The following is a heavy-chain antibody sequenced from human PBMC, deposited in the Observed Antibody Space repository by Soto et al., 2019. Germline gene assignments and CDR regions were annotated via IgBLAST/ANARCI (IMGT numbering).Heavy chain of an antibody. J-gene: IGHJ4*02. V-gene: IGHV3-11*01. CDR3: ARDRPPPLLLWFREPIDY. CDR2: ISSSGSTI. D-gene: IGHD3-10*01. CDR1: GFTFSDYY. Sequence: PGGSLRLSCAASGFTFSDYYMSWIRQAPGKGLEWVSYISSSGSTIYYADSVKGRFTISRDNAKNSLYLQMNSLRAEDTAVYYCARDRPPPLLLWFREPIDYWGQGTLVTVSS.